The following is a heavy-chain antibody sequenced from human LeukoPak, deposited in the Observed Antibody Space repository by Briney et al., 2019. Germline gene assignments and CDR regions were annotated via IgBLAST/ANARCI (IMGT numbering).Heavy chain of an antibody. J-gene: IGHJ4*02. D-gene: IGHD3-3*01. CDR2: ISGSGGST. V-gene: IGHV3-23*01. Sequence: GGSLRLSCAASGFTFSSYAMSWVRQAPGKGLEWVSAISGSGGSTYFADSVKGRFTISRDNSKNTLYLQMNSLRAEDTAVYYCAKLSYDFWSGYPYFDYWGQGTLVTVSS. CDR3: AKLSYDFWSGYPYFDY. CDR1: GFTFSSYA.